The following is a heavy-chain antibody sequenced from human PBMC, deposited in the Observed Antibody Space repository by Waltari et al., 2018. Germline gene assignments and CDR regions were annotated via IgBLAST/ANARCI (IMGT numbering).Heavy chain of an antibody. J-gene: IGHJ4*02. D-gene: IGHD5-12*01. V-gene: IGHV3-15*01. CDR2: IRSKTDGGTT. Sequence: EVQLVESGGGLAKPGESLRRSCAASGFPFSSAWLNWVRQAPGKGLEWVGRIRSKTDGGTTDYAAPVRGRFTISRDDSKNTLSLQMDSLKAEDTAVYYCAYRYSDNGKWGQGTLVTVSS. CDR1: GFPFSSAW. CDR3: AYRYSDNGK.